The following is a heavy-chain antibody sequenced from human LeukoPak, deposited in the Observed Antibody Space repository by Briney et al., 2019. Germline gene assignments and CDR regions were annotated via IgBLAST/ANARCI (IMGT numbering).Heavy chain of an antibody. CDR3: ARRIAGTATGGYFEP. CDR1: GFTFSSDN. D-gene: IGHD6-13*01. Sequence: GGSLRLSCAVSGFTFSSDNMNWVRQAPGKGLEWVSYISSRGSTIYYADSVKGRFTISRDNAKNSLYLQMNSLRADDTAVYYCARRIAGTATGGYFEPWGRGTLVSVSS. J-gene: IGHJ2*01. CDR2: ISSRGSTI. V-gene: IGHV3-48*01.